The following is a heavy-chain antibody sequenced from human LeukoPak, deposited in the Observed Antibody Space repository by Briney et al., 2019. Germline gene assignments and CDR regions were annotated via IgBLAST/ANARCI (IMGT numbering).Heavy chain of an antibody. Sequence: GASVKVSCKASGYTFTGYYMHWVRQAPGQGLEWMGGIIPIFGTANYAQKFQGRVTITADESTSTAYMELSSLRSEDTAVYYCAGTWDTAMVSPYYGMDVWGQGTTVTVSS. CDR1: GYTFTGYY. V-gene: IGHV1-69*13. CDR2: IIPIFGTA. D-gene: IGHD5-18*01. CDR3: AGTWDTAMVSPYYGMDV. J-gene: IGHJ6*02.